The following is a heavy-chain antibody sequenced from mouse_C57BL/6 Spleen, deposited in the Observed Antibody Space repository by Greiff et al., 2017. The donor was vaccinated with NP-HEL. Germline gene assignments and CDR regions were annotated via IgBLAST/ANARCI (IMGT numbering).Heavy chain of an antibody. CDR1: GYTFTSYW. J-gene: IGHJ2*01. Sequence: QVQLQQPGAELVMPGASVKLSCKASGYTFTSYWMHWVKQRPGQGLEWIGEIDPSDSYTNYNQKFKGKSTLTVDKSSSTAYMQLSSLTSEDSAVYYCARDSDDYGDYWGQGTTLTVSS. V-gene: IGHV1-69*01. CDR2: IDPSDSYT. CDR3: ARDSDDYGDY. D-gene: IGHD2-4*01.